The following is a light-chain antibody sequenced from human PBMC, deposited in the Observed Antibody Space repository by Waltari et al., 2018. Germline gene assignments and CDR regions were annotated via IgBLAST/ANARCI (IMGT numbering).Light chain of an antibody. CDR2: ENN. CDR3: GTWDSSLSAVV. J-gene: IGLJ2*01. Sequence: QSVLTQPPSVSAAPGQKVTISCSGCSSNIGHNYVSWYQHLPGTAPELLIYENNKRPSGIPDRFSGSKSGTSATLGITGLQTGDEADYYCGTWDSSLSAVVFGGGTKLTVL. V-gene: IGLV1-51*02. CDR1: SSNIGHNY.